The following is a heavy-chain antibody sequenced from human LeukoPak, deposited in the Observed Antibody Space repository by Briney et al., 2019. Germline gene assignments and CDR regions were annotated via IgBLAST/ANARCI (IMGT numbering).Heavy chain of an antibody. J-gene: IGHJ4*02. CDR3: ARAFYDSGNHLPDY. D-gene: IGHD3-10*01. CDR1: GFTFSDHY. Sequence: GGSLRLSCAASGFTFSDHYMDWVRQAPGKGLEWVGRITKKADSYTSVYAASVKGRFTISIDDSKNSVYLQMNSLKTEDTAVYYCARAFYDSGNHLPDYWGQGTLVTVSS. V-gene: IGHV3-72*01. CDR2: ITKKADSYTS.